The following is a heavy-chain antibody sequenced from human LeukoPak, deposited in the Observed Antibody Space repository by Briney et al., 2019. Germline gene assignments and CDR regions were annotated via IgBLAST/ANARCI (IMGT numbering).Heavy chain of an antibody. V-gene: IGHV3-7*01. CDR3: ARDPPHRFTMIEKDS. Sequence: GGSLRLSCAASGFTFSTYWMAWVRQAPQKGLEWVANINGDGSRKNYLDSVKGRFTISRDNSKNSVYLQMNSLRGEDTAVYYCARDPPHRFTMIEKDSWGQGTLVTVSS. CDR1: GFTFSTYW. D-gene: IGHD3-22*01. J-gene: IGHJ4*02. CDR2: INGDGSRK.